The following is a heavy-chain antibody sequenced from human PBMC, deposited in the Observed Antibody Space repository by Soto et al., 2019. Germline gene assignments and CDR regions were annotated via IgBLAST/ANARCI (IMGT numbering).Heavy chain of an antibody. J-gene: IGHJ6*02. V-gene: IGHV1-69*13. CDR1: GGTFSSYA. CDR3: ARVRVDTAMADYYYGINV. Sequence: AASVKVSCKASGGTFSSYAISWVRQAPGQGLEWMGGIIPIFGTANYAQKFQGRVTITADESTSTAYTELSSLRSEDTAVYYCARVRVDTAMADYYYGINVWGQGTPESVSS. D-gene: IGHD5-18*01. CDR2: IIPIFGTA.